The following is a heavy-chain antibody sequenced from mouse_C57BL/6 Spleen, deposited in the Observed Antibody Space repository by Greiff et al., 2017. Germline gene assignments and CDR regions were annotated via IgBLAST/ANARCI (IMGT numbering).Heavy chain of an antibody. J-gene: IGHJ2*01. Sequence: VQLQQSGTVLARPGASVKMSCKTSGYTFTSYWMHWVKQRPGQGLEWIGAIYPGNSDTSYNQKFKGKAKLTAVTSASTAYMELSSLTNEDSAVYYCTTLITTVVRFDYWGQGTTLTVSS. D-gene: IGHD1-1*01. V-gene: IGHV1-5*01. CDR3: TTLITTVVRFDY. CDR1: GYTFTSYW. CDR2: IYPGNSDT.